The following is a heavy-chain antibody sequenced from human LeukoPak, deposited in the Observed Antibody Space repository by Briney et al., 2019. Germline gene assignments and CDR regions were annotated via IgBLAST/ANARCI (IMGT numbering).Heavy chain of an antibody. V-gene: IGHV3-30*02. CDR2: IRYDGSNK. Sequence: PGGSLRLSCTASGFTFSSYGMHWVRQAPGKGLEWVAFIRYDGSNKYYADSVKGRFIISRDNSKNMLYLQMNSLRAEDTAVYYCAKDGSYYDIDYWGQGTLVTVSS. J-gene: IGHJ4*02. CDR3: AKDGSYYDIDY. D-gene: IGHD3-16*01. CDR1: GFTFSSYG.